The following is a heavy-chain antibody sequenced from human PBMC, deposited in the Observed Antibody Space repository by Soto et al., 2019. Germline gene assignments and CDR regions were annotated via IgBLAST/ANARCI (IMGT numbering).Heavy chain of an antibody. CDR2: IWYDGSNK. CDR1: GFTFSSYG. V-gene: IGHV3-33*01. D-gene: IGHD3-10*01. CDR3: ARDRWRGSGRADY. Sequence: QVQLVEYGGGVVQPGRSLRLSCAASGFTFSSYGMHWVRQAPGKGLEWVAVIWYDGSNKYYADSVKGRFTISRDNSKNTLYLQMNSLRAEDTAVYYCARDRWRGSGRADYWGQGTLVTVSS. J-gene: IGHJ4*02.